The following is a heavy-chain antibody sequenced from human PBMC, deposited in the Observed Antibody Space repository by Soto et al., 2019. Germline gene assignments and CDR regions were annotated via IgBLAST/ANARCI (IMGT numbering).Heavy chain of an antibody. D-gene: IGHD3-22*01. Sequence: GGSLRLSCAASGLTFSSYGMHWVRQAPGKGLEWVAVIWYDGSNKYYADSVKGRFTISRDNSKNTLYLQMNSLRAEDTAVYYCARDPYYYDSSGYFYYWGQGTLVTV. CDR2: IWYDGSNK. CDR1: GLTFSSYG. J-gene: IGHJ4*02. V-gene: IGHV3-33*01. CDR3: ARDPYYYDSSGYFYY.